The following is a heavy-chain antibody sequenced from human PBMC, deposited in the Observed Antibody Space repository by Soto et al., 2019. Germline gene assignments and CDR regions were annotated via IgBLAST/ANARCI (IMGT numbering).Heavy chain of an antibody. CDR1: GFNFRMYE. D-gene: IGHD2-21*02. Sequence: GGSLRLSCQASGFNFRMYEMHWVRKAPGKGLEWVSYISSSGLTTYYADFAEGRFTISRDNAKDSLYLHLNSLRVGDTAVYYCARYGTRGDRWCLGTQMTVCS. J-gene: IGHJ4*02. V-gene: IGHV3-48*03. CDR3: ARYGTRGDR. CDR2: ISSSGLTT.